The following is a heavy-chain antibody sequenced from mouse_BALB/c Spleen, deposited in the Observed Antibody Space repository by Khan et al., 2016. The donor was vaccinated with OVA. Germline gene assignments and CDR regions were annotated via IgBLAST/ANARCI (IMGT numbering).Heavy chain of an antibody. Sequence: EVALVESGGGLVQPGGSRKVSCAASGFTFSRFGMHWVRQAPEKGLEWVAYISSGCSTIYYADTVKGRFTISRDNPKNTLFLQMTSLRSEDTAMYYCARMDYDYDGAWFAYWGQGTLVTVSA. J-gene: IGHJ3*01. CDR3: ARMDYDYDGAWFAY. CDR2: ISSGCSTI. CDR1: GFTFSRFG. V-gene: IGHV5-17*02. D-gene: IGHD2-4*01.